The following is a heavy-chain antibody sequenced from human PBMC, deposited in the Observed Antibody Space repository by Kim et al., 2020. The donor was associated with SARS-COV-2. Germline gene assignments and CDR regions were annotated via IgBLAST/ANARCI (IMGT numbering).Heavy chain of an antibody. CDR1: GASVSSDGYY. J-gene: IGHJ4*02. CDR3: PREGTFYFDN. V-gene: IGHV4-31*03. Sequence: SETLSLTCTVSGASVSSDGYYWTWIRQLPGKGLEWFGYISNSGSTYYNPSLKSRATISLDTSKNRFSLNLTSATAADTAAYYCPREGTFYFDNWGQGTL. CDR2: ISNSGST.